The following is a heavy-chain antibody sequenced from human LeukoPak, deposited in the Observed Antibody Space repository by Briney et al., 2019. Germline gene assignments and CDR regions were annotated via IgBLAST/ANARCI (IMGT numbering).Heavy chain of an antibody. D-gene: IGHD3-16*02. CDR3: ARDSYVWGSYRYHSDAFDI. J-gene: IGHJ3*02. Sequence: GGSLRLSCAASGFTFGLNEMNWVRQAPGKGLEWVSYINGPATNIFYADSVKGRFTISRDNAKNSLYLQMNSLRVEDTAVYYCARDSYVWGSYRYHSDAFDIWGQGTMVTVSS. CDR1: GFTFGLNE. CDR2: INGPATNI. V-gene: IGHV3-48*03.